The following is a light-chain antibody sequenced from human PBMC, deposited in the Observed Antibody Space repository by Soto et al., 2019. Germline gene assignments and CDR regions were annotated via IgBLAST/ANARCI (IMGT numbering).Light chain of an antibody. CDR3: QQYNNWPGT. J-gene: IGKJ1*01. CDR1: QSVSSN. Sequence: DIVMTQSPATLSVSPGETTTLSCRASQSVSSNLAWYQQKPGQAPRLLIYGASARAAGISARFSGSGSGTEFTLTISSLQSEDFAVYFCQQYNNWPGTFGQGTEVEI. CDR2: GAS. V-gene: IGKV3-15*01.